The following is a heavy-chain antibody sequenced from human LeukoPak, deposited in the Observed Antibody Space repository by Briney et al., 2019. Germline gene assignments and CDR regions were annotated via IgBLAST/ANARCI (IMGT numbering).Heavy chain of an antibody. V-gene: IGHV4-39*07. CDR1: GGSISSSSYY. J-gene: IGHJ3*01. D-gene: IGHD3-9*01. Sequence: SETLSLTCTVSGGSISSSSYYWGWIRQPPGKGLEWIGSIYYTGSTYYNPSLQSRLTISIDTSKNHCSLRLTSVTAADTAVYYCARADWFLAFDVWGQGTILTVSS. CDR2: IYYTGST. CDR3: ARADWFLAFDV.